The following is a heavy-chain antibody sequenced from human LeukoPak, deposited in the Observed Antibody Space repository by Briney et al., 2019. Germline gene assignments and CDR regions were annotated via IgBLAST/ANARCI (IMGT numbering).Heavy chain of an antibody. CDR3: AKDAKRITMVRGVKGGNWFDP. CDR1: GFTFSSYG. CDR2: ISYDGSNK. V-gene: IGHV3-30*18. Sequence: GGSLRLSCAASGFTFSSYGMHWVRQAPGKGLEWVAVISYDGSNKYYADSVKGRFTISRDNSKNTQYLQMNSLRAEDTAVYYCAKDAKRITMVRGVKGGNWFDPWGQGTLVTVSS. D-gene: IGHD3-10*01. J-gene: IGHJ5*02.